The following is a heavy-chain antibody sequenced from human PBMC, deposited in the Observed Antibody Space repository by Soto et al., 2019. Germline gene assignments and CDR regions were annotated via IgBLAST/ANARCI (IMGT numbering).Heavy chain of an antibody. Sequence: QVQLVQSGAEVKKPGASVKVSCKASGYTFTSYGISWVRQAPGQGLEWMGWISAYNGNTNYAQKLQGRVTMTTDTSTSTANLERRSQKAEDRAVSYCARRPFLAGYGGGWLFSPWGQGTLVTVSS. J-gene: IGHJ5*02. V-gene: IGHV1-18*01. CDR1: GYTFTSYG. CDR3: ARRPFLAGYGGGWLFSP. D-gene: IGHD6-19*01. CDR2: ISAYNGNT.